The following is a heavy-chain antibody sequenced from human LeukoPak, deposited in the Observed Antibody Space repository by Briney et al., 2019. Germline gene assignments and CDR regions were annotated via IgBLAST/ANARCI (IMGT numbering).Heavy chain of an antibody. V-gene: IGHV1-2*02. CDR1: GYTFTDYN. Sequence: ASVKVSCKASGYTFTDYNLHWVRQAPGEGVEWMGWINPKSGGTKFAQKHQGGVSMTADTSIDTAYLGLSNLKSDDTAIYYCARSSSGWPLYFDCWGQGTLVTVSS. CDR3: ARSSSGWPLYFDC. CDR2: INPKSGGT. J-gene: IGHJ4*02. D-gene: IGHD6-19*01.